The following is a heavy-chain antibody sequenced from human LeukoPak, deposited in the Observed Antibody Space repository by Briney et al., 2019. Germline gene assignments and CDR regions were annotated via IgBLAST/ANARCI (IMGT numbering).Heavy chain of an antibody. CDR3: ARNQIALGHGMDV. CDR2: ISSSGSYI. J-gene: IGHJ6*02. D-gene: IGHD3-22*01. Sequence: PGGSLRLSCAASGLTFSSYSMSWVRQAPGKGLEWVSCISSSGSYIYYADSVKGRFTISRDNAKNSLDLQMNSLRAEDTAVYYCARNQIALGHGMDVWGQGTTVTVSS. V-gene: IGHV3-21*01. CDR1: GLTFSSYS.